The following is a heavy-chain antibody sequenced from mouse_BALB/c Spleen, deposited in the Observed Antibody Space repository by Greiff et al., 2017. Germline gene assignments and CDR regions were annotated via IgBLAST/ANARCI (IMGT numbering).Heavy chain of an antibody. Sequence: VQGVESGAELVQPGASVKLSCTASGYTFTSYDIKWVRQRPEQGLEWIGWIFPGDGSTKYNEKFKGKATLTTDKSSSTACMQLSRLTSEDSAVYFCARRGYTWFAYWGQGTLVTVSA. CDR3: ARRGYTWFAY. CDR1: GYTFTSYD. CDR2: IFPGDGST. V-gene: IGHV1-85*01. D-gene: IGHD2-14*01. J-gene: IGHJ3*01.